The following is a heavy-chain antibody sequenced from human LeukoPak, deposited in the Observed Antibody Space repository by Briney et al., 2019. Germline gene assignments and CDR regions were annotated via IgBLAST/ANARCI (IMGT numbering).Heavy chain of an antibody. D-gene: IGHD3-22*01. CDR3: ARMIVVVREDAFDI. Sequence: GGSLRLSCAASGFTFSDHYMSWIRQAPGKGLEWVSYISSSGSTIYYADSVKGRFTISRDNAKNSLYLQMNSLRAEDTAVYYRARMIVVVREDAFDIWGQGTMVTVSS. CDR2: ISSSGSTI. J-gene: IGHJ3*02. V-gene: IGHV3-11*04. CDR1: GFTFSDHY.